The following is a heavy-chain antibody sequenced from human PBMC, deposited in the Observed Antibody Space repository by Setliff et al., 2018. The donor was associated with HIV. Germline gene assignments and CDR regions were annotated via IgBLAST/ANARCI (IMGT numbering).Heavy chain of an antibody. J-gene: IGHJ4*02. D-gene: IGHD3-22*01. CDR1: GGSISSSSYY. CDR3: ARHIIPYYYDSSGTYYFDY. V-gene: IGHV4-39*01. CDR2: IYYSGST. Sequence: PSETLSLTCTVSGGSISSSSYYWGWIRQPPGKGLEWIGSIYYSGSTYYNPSLKSRVTISVATSKNQFSLKLSSVTAADTAVYYCARHIIPYYYDSSGTYYFDYWGQGTLVTVSS.